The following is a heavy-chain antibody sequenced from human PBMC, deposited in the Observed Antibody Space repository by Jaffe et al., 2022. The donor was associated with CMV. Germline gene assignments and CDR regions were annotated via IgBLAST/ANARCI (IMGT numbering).Heavy chain of an antibody. CDR1: GFSLSTSGVG. CDR3: ALDSSGSLREGSDDAFDI. V-gene: IGHV2-5*02. D-gene: IGHD3-22*01. CDR2: IYWDDDK. Sequence: QITLKESGPTLVKPTQTLTLTCTFSGFSLSTSGVGVGWIRQPPGKALEWLALIYWDDDKRYSPSLKSRLTITKDTSKNQVVLTMTNMDPVDTATYYCALDSSGSLREGSDDAFDIWGQGTMVTVSS. J-gene: IGHJ3*02.